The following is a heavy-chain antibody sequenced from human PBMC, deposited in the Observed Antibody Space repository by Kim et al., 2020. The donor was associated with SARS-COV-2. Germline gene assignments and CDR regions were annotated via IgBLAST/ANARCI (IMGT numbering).Heavy chain of an antibody. Sequence: GGSLRLSCAASGFTFSSFGMHWVRQAPCKVRECVAGIWYDGSNKYYADSVKGPFTISKDNSKNTLSLHMNSLRAEDTAVYYCAREQLVQIDYWGQGTLVTVSS. V-gene: IGHV3-33*01. CDR2: IWYDGSNK. CDR3: AREQLVQIDY. J-gene: IGHJ4*02. CDR1: GFTFSSFG. D-gene: IGHD6-13*01.